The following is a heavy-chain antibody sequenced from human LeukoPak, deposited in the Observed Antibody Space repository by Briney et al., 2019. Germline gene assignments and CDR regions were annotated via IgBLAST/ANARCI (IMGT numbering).Heavy chain of an antibody. D-gene: IGHD1-1*01. CDR2: IKYDESER. J-gene: IGHJ4*02. CDR3: TRVTTNGYFEY. CDR1: GFTFSSFW. Sequence: PGGSLRLSCAASGFTFSSFWMAWVRQAPGKGLEWVASIKYDESERHHVDSVEGRFTISRDNAKNSLYLQMNSLRAEDTAVYFCTRVTTNGYFEYWGQGTLDTVSS. V-gene: IGHV3-7*04.